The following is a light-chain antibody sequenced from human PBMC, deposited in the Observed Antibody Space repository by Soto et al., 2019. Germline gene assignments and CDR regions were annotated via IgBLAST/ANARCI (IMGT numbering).Light chain of an antibody. J-gene: IGKJ4*01. V-gene: IGKV1-6*01. Sequence: AIQMTQSPSSLSASVGDRVTITCRASQGIRNDLGWYQQKPGKAPKLLIYAASSLQSGVPSRFSGSRSGTDFTLTISSLQPEEFATYYCLQDYNYPLPFCGGTKVEIK. CDR3: LQDYNYPLP. CDR1: QGIRND. CDR2: AAS.